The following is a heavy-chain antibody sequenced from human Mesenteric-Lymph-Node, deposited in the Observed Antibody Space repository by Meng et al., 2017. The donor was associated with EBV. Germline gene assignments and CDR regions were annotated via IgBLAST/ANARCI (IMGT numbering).Heavy chain of an antibody. D-gene: IGHD6-19*01. V-gene: IGHV4-39*01. Sequence: QLRESGPGLVKPSGPLSLPWTASGASISPSSSYWGWIRQPPGKGLEWIGSMYYTGGTYYNPSLNSRVTISLETANNQFSLRLTSVTAADTAVYYCARSDSSGSSHPFDHWGQGTLVTVSS. J-gene: IGHJ4*02. CDR1: GASISPSSSY. CDR3: ARSDSSGSSHPFDH. CDR2: MYYTGGT.